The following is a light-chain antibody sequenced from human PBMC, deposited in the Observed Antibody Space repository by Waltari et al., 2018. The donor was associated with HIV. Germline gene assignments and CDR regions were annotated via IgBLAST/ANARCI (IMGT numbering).Light chain of an antibody. CDR2: DAS. J-gene: IGKJ5*01. CDR3: QQRSNWLSIT. CDR1: PRVSSY. Sequence: EIVLTQSPATLSLSPGERATLSGRASPRVSSYLAWYQRKPGQAPRLLIYDASNRATGIPARFSGSGSRTDFTLTISSLEPEDFAVYYCQQRSNWLSITFGQGTRLESK. V-gene: IGKV3-11*01.